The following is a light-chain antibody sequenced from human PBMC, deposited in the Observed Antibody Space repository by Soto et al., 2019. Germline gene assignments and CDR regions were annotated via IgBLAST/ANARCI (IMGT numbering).Light chain of an antibody. Sequence: QSALTQPPSASGSPGQSVTISCTGTSSDVGGYKYVSWYQQHPGKAPKLMIFEVNKRPSGVPDRFSGSKSGNTASLTVSGLQAEDEADYYCSSYAGINNLGVFRTGTKLNVL. CDR1: SSDVGGYKY. CDR2: EVN. CDR3: SSYAGINNLGV. J-gene: IGLJ1*01. V-gene: IGLV2-8*01.